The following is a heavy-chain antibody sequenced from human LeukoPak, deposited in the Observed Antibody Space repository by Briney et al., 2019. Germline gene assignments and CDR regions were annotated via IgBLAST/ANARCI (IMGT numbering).Heavy chain of an antibody. CDR3: AKTHYDSSGQYSDY. Sequence: GGSLRLSCAASGFTFSNNAMSWVRQAPGKGLEWVAFIRYDGSNKYYADSVKGRFTISRDNSKNTLYLQMNSLRAEDTAVYYCAKTHYDSSGQYSDYWGQGTLVTVSS. CDR2: IRYDGSNK. V-gene: IGHV3-30*02. D-gene: IGHD3-22*01. J-gene: IGHJ4*02. CDR1: GFTFSNNA.